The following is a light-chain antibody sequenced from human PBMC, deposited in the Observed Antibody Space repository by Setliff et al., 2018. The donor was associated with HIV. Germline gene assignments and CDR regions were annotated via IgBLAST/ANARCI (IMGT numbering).Light chain of an antibody. V-gene: IGLV2-14*03. Sequence: QSALAQPASVSGSPGQSITISCTGTTSDIGAYNYVSWCQQRPGKVPKVIIYDVRKRPSGVSYRFSGSKSGNTASLTISGLQAEDEADYYCCSYTSRNTDVFGTGTKVTV. CDR1: TSDIGAYNY. CDR2: DVR. J-gene: IGLJ1*01. CDR3: CSYTSRNTDV.